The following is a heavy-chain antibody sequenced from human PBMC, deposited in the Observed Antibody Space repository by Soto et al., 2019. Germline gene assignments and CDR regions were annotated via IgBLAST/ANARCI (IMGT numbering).Heavy chain of an antibody. D-gene: IGHD2-15*01. V-gene: IGHV4-59*01. CDR2: VSNPATT. CDR3: SRGMAEEQILYYFAY. CDR1: GASIFNSY. J-gene: IGHJ4*02. Sequence: PSERLALTCTVSGASIFNSYCAGIRQPPGGGLESIGYVSNPATTTYTPSLKNRVTISVDAAKSQVYLKLRSVTATDTAVYYCSRGMAEEQILYYFAYWGQGALVTVSS.